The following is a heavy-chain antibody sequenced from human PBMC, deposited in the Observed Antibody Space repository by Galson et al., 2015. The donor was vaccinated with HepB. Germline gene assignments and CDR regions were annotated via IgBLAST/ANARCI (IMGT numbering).Heavy chain of an antibody. D-gene: IGHD3-10*01. Sequence: SLRLSCAASGFTFSGSAMHWVRQASGKGLEWVGRIRSKANSYATAYAASVKGRFTISRDDSKNTAYLQMNSLKTEDTAVYYCTRLAGGFGEYSYYYYGMDVWGQGTTVTVSS. CDR3: TRLAGGFGEYSYYYYGMDV. J-gene: IGHJ6*02. CDR2: IRSKANSYAT. CDR1: GFTFSGSA. V-gene: IGHV3-73*01.